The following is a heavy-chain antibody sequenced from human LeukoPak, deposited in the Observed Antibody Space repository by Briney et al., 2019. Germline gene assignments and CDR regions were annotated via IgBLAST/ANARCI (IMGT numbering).Heavy chain of an antibody. D-gene: IGHD3-10*01. CDR1: GGSISNYY. J-gene: IGHJ4*02. CDR3: ANDYRSGSFHDF. CDR2: ISRRDDYT. Sequence: PSETLSLTCTVSGGSISNYYGSWVRQPPGKGLEWVSVISRRDDYTYYADSVKGRFTISRDNSKNTLYLQMNTLRAEDTAVYYCANDYRSGSFHDFWGQGTLVTVSS. V-gene: IGHV3-23*01.